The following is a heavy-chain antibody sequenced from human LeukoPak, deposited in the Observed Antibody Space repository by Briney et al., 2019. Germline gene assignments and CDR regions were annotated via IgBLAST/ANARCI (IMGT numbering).Heavy chain of an antibody. D-gene: IGHD3-10*01. J-gene: IGHJ6*03. CDR1: GYTFTMYY. V-gene: IGHV1-46*01. CDR2: INPSDGAT. Sequence: GASVKVSCKASGYTFTMYYIHWVRQAPGQGLEWMGMINPSDGATTYAQRFQGRVTMTMDMSTTTVYMDLRSLRSDDTAVYFCAREQRDGLSARLGCLFASYYTYYYMDVWGRGTTVTVSS. CDR3: AREQRDGLSARLGCLFASYYTYYYMDV.